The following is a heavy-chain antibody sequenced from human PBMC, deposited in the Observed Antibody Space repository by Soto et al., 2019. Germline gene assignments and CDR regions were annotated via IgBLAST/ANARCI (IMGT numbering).Heavy chain of an antibody. J-gene: IGHJ6*02. D-gene: IGHD6-25*01. CDR1: GYTFTSYA. CDR2: INAGNGNT. V-gene: IGHV1-3*01. CDR3: ARDRGHYYYGMDV. Sequence: ASVKVSFKASGYTFTSYAMHWVRQAPGQRLEWMGWINAGNGNTKYSQKFQGRVTITRDTSASSAYMELSSLRSEDTAVYYCARDRGHYYYGMDVWGQGTTVTVSS.